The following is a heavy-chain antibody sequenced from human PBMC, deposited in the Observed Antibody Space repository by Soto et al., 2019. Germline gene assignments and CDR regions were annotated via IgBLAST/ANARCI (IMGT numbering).Heavy chain of an antibody. CDR2: INHSGST. CDR1: GGSFSGYY. CDR3: VRYCSGGSCAN. Sequence: SETLSLTCAVYGGSFSGYYWSWIRQPPGKGLEWIGEINHSGSTNHNPSLESRVTISVDTSKNQFSLKLSSVTAADTAVYYCVRYCSGGSCANWGQGTLVTVSS. J-gene: IGHJ4*02. D-gene: IGHD2-15*01. V-gene: IGHV4-34*01.